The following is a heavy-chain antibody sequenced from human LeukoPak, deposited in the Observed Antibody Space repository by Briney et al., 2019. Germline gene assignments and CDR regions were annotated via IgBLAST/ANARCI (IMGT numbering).Heavy chain of an antibody. J-gene: IGHJ4*02. D-gene: IGHD3-10*01. V-gene: IGHV3-48*03. CDR1: GFTFSSYE. CDR3: ATDYSYGSGSYYNRFDF. Sequence: PGGSLRLSCAASGFTFSSYEMNWVRQAPGKGLEWVSYISSSGSTIYYADSVKGRFTISRDNAKNSLYLQMNSLRAEDTAVYYCATDYSYGSGSYYNRFDFWGQGTLVTVSS. CDR2: ISSSGSTI.